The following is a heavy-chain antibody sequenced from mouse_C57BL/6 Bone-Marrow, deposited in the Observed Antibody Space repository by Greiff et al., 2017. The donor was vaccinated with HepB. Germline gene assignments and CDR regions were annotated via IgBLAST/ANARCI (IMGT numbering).Heavy chain of an antibody. Sequence: VQLQQSGAELMKPGASVKLSCKASGYTFTSYWMHWVKQRPGQGLEWIGMIHPNSGSTNYNEKFKSKATLTVDKSSSTAYMQLSSLTSEDSAVYYCASTVVASYYFDYWGKGTTLTVSS. CDR1: GYTFTSYW. CDR2: IHPNSGST. V-gene: IGHV1-64*01. D-gene: IGHD1-1*01. CDR3: ASTVVASYYFDY. J-gene: IGHJ2*01.